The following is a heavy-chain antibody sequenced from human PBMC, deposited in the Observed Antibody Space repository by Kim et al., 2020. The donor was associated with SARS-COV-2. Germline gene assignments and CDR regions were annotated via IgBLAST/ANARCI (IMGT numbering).Heavy chain of an antibody. CDR3: ASGRKSNQFDP. Sequence: TNYAQKFQGRVTMTRDTSISTAYMELSRLRSDDTAVYYCASGRKSNQFDPWGQGTLVTVSS. J-gene: IGHJ5*02. V-gene: IGHV1-2*02. CDR2: T.